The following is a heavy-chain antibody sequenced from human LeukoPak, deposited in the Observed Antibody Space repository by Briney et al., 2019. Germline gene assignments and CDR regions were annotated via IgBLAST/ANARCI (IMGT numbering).Heavy chain of an antibody. V-gene: IGHV4-4*02. Sequence: SGTLSLTCAVSGGSISSSNWRSWVRQPPGKGLEWIGEIYHSGSTNYDPSLKSRVTISVDKSKNQFSLKLSSVTAADTAVYYCASRDGLWQWLVSYFDYWGQGTLVTVSS. CDR3: ASRDGLWQWLVSYFDY. J-gene: IGHJ4*02. CDR2: IYHSGST. CDR1: GGSISSSNW. D-gene: IGHD6-19*01.